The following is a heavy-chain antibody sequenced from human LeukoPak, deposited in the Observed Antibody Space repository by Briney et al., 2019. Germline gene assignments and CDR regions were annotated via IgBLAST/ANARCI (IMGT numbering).Heavy chain of an antibody. CDR1: GGSISSGSYY. V-gene: IGHV4-39*01. J-gene: IGHJ4*02. Sequence: KTSETLSLTCTVSGGSISSGSYYWDWIRQPPGKGLEWIGHIYYNGYTYYNPSLKSRVTISVDTSKNQFSLKLSSVTAADTAVYYCARHCSAGSCYSAVDCWGQGTLVTVSS. CDR2: IYYNGYT. CDR3: ARHCSAGSCYSAVDC. D-gene: IGHD2-15*01.